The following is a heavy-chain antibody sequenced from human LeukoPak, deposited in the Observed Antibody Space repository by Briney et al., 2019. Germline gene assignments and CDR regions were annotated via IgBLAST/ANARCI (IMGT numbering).Heavy chain of an antibody. CDR2: ISYSGST. J-gene: IGHJ4*02. D-gene: IGHD3-22*01. CDR3: ATFYYDSSGYRD. Sequence: SETLSLTSTVSGGSISSHYWSWIRQPPGKGLEWIGYISYSGSTNYNPSLKSRVTISIDTSKNQFSLKLSSVTAADSAVYYCATFYYDSSGYRDWGQGTLVTVSS. CDR1: GGSISSHY. V-gene: IGHV4-59*11.